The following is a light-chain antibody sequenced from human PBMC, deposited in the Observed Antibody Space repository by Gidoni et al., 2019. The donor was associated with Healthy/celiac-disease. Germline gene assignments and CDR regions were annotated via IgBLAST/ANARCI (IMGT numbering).Light chain of an antibody. V-gene: IGKV3-20*01. CDR3: QQYSSSPYT. CDR1: KRVSRRY. J-gene: IGKJ2*01. CDR2: GAS. Sequence: DTVLTQSPGTLSLSQGERATLSCRARKRVSRRYLAWYQQKPAQAARLLIYGASSRATGIPDRFSGSGSGTDFTLTISRLEPEEFAVYYFQQYSSSPYTFGQGTKLEIK.